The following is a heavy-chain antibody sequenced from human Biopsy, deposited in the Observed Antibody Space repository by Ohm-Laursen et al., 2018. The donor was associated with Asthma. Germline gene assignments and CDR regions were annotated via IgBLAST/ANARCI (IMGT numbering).Heavy chain of an antibody. D-gene: IGHD6-19*01. CDR1: GFTVSRDY. CDR3: ARGDSSGWSHYYFDY. Sequence: LRLSCAASGFTVSRDYMFWVRQAPGKGLEWVSVIYSGGTSDTADSVRGRFTISRDFYKNTLYLQMDSLRAEDTAVYYCARGDSSGWSHYYFDYWGQGTLVTVSS. CDR2: IYSGGTS. J-gene: IGHJ4*02. V-gene: IGHV3-53*01.